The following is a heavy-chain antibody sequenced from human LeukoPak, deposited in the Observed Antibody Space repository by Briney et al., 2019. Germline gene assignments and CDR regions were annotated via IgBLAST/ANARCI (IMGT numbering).Heavy chain of an antibody. CDR2: INSDGTNT. J-gene: IGHJ4*02. CDR3: TRVTIFGPEGFDY. CDR1: GFTFSSNW. D-gene: IGHD3-3*01. V-gene: IGHV3-74*01. Sequence: GRSLRLSCAASGFTFSSNWMHWVRQAPGKGLVWVSRINSDGTNTDYADSVKGRFTISRDNAKNTLYLQMSSLRAEDTAVYYCTRVTIFGPEGFDYWGQGTLVTVSS.